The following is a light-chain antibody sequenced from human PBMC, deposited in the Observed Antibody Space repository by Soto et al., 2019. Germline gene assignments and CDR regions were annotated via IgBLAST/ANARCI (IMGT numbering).Light chain of an antibody. CDR1: QSILSTFNNKNQ. V-gene: IGKV4-1*01. J-gene: IGKJ5*01. Sequence: DIVMTQSPDFLAVSLGERATIRCESSQSILSTFNNKNQIAWYQQKPGQPPKLLIYWASTREFGVPDRFSGSGSGTDFTLTVSSVQAEDVATYFCQHYYTTPVTFGQGTRLEIK. CDR2: WAS. CDR3: QHYYTTPVT.